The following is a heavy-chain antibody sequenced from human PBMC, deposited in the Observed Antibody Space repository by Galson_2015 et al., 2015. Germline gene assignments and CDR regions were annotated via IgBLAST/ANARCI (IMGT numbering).Heavy chain of an antibody. Sequence: SVKVSCKASGGTFSSYAISWVRQAPGQGLEWMGGIIPIFGTANYAQKFQGRVTITADESTSTAYMELSSLRSEDTAVYYCARGGVLMVYAMPLILSTDYFDYWGQGTLVTVSS. CDR1: GGTFSSYA. V-gene: IGHV1-69*13. J-gene: IGHJ4*02. CDR3: ARGGVLMVYAMPLILSTDYFDY. D-gene: IGHD2-8*01. CDR2: IIPIFGTA.